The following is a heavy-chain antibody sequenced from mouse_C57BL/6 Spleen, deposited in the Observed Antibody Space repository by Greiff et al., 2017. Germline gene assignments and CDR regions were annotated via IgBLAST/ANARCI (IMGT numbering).Heavy chain of an antibody. CDR2: FYPGSGSI. J-gene: IGHJ2*01. CDR3: ARHEDYQLGRKYYFDY. CDR1: GYTFTEYT. D-gene: IGHD4-1*02. V-gene: IGHV1-62-2*01. Sequence: QVQLQQSGAELVKPGASVKLSCKASGYTFTEYTIHWVKQRSGQGLEWIGWFYPGSGSIKYNEKFKDKATLTADKSSSTLYMELSRLTSKDSAVYFCARHEDYQLGRKYYFDYWGQGTTLTVSS.